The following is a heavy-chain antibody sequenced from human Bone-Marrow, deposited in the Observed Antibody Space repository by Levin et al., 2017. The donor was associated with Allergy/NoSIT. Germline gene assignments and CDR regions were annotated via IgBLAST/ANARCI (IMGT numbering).Heavy chain of an antibody. CDR2: INPNSGGT. Sequence: ASVKVSCKASGYTFTGYYMHWVRQAPGQGLEWMGWINPNSGGTNYAQKFQGRVTMTRDTSISTAYMELSRLRSDDTAVYYCAREDPYYYDSSGYFVGWFDPWGQGTLVTVSS. CDR1: GYTFTGYY. J-gene: IGHJ5*02. CDR3: AREDPYYYDSSGYFVGWFDP. V-gene: IGHV1-2*02. D-gene: IGHD3-22*01.